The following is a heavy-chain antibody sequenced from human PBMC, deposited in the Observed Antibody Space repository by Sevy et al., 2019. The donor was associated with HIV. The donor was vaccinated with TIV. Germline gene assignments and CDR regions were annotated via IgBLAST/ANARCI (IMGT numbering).Heavy chain of an antibody. CDR1: GITFSTSG. CDR3: AKDFTGYNGMDV. D-gene: IGHD3-9*01. CDR2: IPYHGRDN. J-gene: IGHJ6*02. Sequence: GGSLRLSCVVSGITFSTSGMHWVRQAPAQGLEWVAVIPYHGRDNFYEDSVKGRSAISRDNSKNILYLQMISLRAEDTAVYYCAKDFTGYNGMDVWGQGTMVTVSS. V-gene: IGHV3-30*18.